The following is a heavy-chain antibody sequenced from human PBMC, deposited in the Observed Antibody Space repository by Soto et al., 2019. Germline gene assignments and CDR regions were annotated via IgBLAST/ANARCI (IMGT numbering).Heavy chain of an antibody. CDR3: AHRGYYDSSGYTSTESGYFDL. J-gene: IGHJ2*01. CDR1: GFSLSTSGVG. V-gene: IGHV2-5*02. CDR2: IYWDDDK. D-gene: IGHD3-22*01. Sequence: QITLKESGPTLVKPTQTLTLTCTFSGFSLSTSGVGVGWIRQPPGKALEWLALIYWDDDKRYSPSLKSRLTITNDTSKNQVVLTMTNMDPVDTATYYCAHRGYYDSSGYTSTESGYFDLWGRGTLVTVSS.